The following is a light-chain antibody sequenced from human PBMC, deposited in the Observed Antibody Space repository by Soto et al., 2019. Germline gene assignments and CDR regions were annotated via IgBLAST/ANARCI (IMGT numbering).Light chain of an antibody. V-gene: IGKV3-20*01. CDR2: SGS. Sequence: EIVLTQSPGILSLSPGERASLYCGASQSISSSFLAWYQQKPGQAPRLLIYSGSSRAAGIPDRFSGSGSATDFTLTISSLEPEDFAVYYCQHYGSSPLTFGGGTKVDIK. CDR1: QSISSSF. CDR3: QHYGSSPLT. J-gene: IGKJ4*01.